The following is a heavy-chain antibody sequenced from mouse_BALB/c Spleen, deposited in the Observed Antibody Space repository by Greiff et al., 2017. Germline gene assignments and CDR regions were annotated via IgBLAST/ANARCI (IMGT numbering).Heavy chain of an antibody. D-gene: IGHD2-3*01. CDR3: ARSDGYYLYYAMDY. V-gene: IGHV3-2*02. J-gene: IGHJ4*01. CDR2: ISYSGST. CDR1: GYSITSDYA. Sequence: EVQLKESGPGLVKPSQSLSLTCTVTGYSITSDYAWNWIRQFPGNKLEWMGYISYSGSTSYNPSLKSRISITRDTSKNQFFLQLNSVTTEDTATYYCARSDGYYLYYAMDYWGQGTSVTVSS.